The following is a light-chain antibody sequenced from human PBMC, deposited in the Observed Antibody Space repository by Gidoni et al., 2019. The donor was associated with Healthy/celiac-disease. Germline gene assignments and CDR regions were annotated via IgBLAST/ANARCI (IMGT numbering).Light chain of an antibody. J-gene: IGKJ3*01. CDR2: DAS. Sequence: DIRMTQSPASLSASVGDRVTITCQASQDISNYLNWYQQKPGKAPKLLIYDASNLETGVPSRFSGSGSGTDFTFTISSLQPEDIATYYCQQYDNLLSTFGPGTKVDIK. V-gene: IGKV1-33*01. CDR1: QDISNY. CDR3: QQYDNLLST.